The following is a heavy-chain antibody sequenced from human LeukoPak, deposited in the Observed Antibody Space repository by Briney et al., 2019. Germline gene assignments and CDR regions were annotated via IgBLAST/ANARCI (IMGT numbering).Heavy chain of an antibody. D-gene: IGHD6-13*01. CDR3: ARVSIAAAGTGYYYYYYMDV. CDR2: IYYSGST. V-gene: IGHV4-59*01. Sequence: PSKTLSLTCTVSGGSISSYYWGWIQQPPGKGLEWIGYIYYSGSTNYNPSLKSRVTISVDTSKNQFSLKLSSVTAADTAVYYCARVSIAAAGTGYYYYYYMDVWGKGTTVTVSS. CDR1: GGSISSYY. J-gene: IGHJ6*03.